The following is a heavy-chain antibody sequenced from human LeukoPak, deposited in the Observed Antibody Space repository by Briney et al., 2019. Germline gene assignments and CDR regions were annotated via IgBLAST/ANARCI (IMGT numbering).Heavy chain of an antibody. J-gene: IGHJ4*02. V-gene: IGHV4-59*11. D-gene: IGHD3-3*01. CDR1: GGSISSHY. Sequence: KSSETLSLTCTVSGGSISSHYWSWIRQPPGKGLEWIGYIYYSGSTNYNPSLKSRVTISVDTSKNQFSLKLSSVTAADTAVYYCAGQDFWSGYYTPFDYWGQGTLVTVSS. CDR2: IYYSGST. CDR3: AGQDFWSGYYTPFDY.